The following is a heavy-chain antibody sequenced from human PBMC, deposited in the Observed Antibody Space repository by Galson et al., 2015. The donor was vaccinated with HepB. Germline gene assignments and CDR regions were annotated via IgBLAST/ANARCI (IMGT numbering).Heavy chain of an antibody. Sequence: ETLSLTCTVSGGSINSSNYYWVWIRQSPGKGLEWIGSMHYSGSTYQNLSLQIRVTISIDTSKNQFSLKMGSVTAADTAVYYCARDSAYSMIVVVPYWYFDLWGRGNLVTVSS. J-gene: IGHJ2*01. CDR3: ARDSAYSMIVVVPYWYFDL. CDR1: GGSINSSNYY. V-gene: IGHV4-39*07. CDR2: MHYSGST. D-gene: IGHD3-22*01.